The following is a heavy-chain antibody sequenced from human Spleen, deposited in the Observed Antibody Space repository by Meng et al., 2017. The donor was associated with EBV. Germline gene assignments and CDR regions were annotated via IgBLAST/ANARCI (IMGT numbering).Heavy chain of an antibody. CDR2: IFHSGST. V-gene: IGHV4-4*03. Sequence: LQRLGQGLGAPLGTLSLTCSCLGYYITLSNWWTWGRQPPGKGADGIAEIFHSGSTNFNPSLKNRVTISVDKSKNKFSLKLNSVTAADTAIYYCARGGYRSYDPFDSWGQGTLVTVSS. J-gene: IGHJ4*02. CDR1: GYYITLSNW. D-gene: IGHD5-12*01. CDR3: ARGGYRSYDPFDS.